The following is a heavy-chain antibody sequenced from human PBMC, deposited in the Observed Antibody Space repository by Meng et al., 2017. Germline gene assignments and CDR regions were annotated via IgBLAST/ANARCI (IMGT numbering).Heavy chain of an antibody. CDR1: GFTFSNYA. CDR3: AKRMATVTTWAFDV. CDR2: MSGSGDST. V-gene: IGHV3-23*01. D-gene: IGHD4-17*01. Sequence: GESLKISCAASGFTFSNYAMNWVRQAPGKGLEWVSAMSGSGDSTYYADSVKGRFTISRDNSKNTLYLQMNTLRAEDTAVYYCAKRMATVTTWAFDVWGQGTLVTVSS. J-gene: IGHJ3*01.